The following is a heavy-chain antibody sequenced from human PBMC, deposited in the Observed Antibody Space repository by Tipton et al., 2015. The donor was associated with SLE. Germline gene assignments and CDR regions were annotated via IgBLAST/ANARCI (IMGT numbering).Heavy chain of an antibody. J-gene: IGHJ4*02. CDR1: GFMFDDYD. CDR2: INWNGGST. Sequence: LRLSCAASGFMFDDYDMSWVRQVPGKGLEWVSTINWNGGSTGYADSVKGRFTISRDNAKNSLYLQMSSLRAEDTALYYCARRQGITDYWGQGTLVTVSS. D-gene: IGHD1-14*01. V-gene: IGHV3-20*04. CDR3: ARRQGITDY.